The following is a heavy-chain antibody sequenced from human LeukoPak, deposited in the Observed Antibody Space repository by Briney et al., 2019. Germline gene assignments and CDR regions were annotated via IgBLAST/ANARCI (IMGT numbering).Heavy chain of an antibody. Sequence: SETLSLTCTVSGGSISSYYWSWIRQPPGKGLEWIGYIYYSGSTNYNPSLKSRVTISVDTSKNQFSLKLSSVTAADTAVYYCARAGETAMVLGLLDYWGQGTLVTVSS. CDR1: GGSISSYY. V-gene: IGHV4-59*01. J-gene: IGHJ4*02. D-gene: IGHD5-18*01. CDR2: IYYSGST. CDR3: ARAGETAMVLGLLDY.